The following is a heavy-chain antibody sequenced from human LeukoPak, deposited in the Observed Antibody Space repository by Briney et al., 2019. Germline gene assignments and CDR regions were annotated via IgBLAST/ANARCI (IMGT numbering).Heavy chain of an antibody. CDR3: ARVRYCSSTSCYFSAFDI. Sequence: GGSLRLSRAASGFIFDDYGMSWVRQAPGKGLEWVSGINWNGGSTGYVDSVKGRFTISRDNAKNSLYLQMNSLRAEDTALYYCARVRYCSSTSCYFSAFDIWGQGTMVTVSS. CDR2: INWNGGST. CDR1: GFIFDDYG. V-gene: IGHV3-20*04. D-gene: IGHD2-2*01. J-gene: IGHJ3*02.